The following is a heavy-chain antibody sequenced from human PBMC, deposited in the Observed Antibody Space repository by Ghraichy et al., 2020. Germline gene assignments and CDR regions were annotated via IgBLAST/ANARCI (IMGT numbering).Heavy chain of an antibody. CDR1: GFTVSSNY. CDR3: ARVPWGSSGWIDAFDI. J-gene: IGHJ3*02. V-gene: IGHV3-53*01. Sequence: GGSLRLSCAASGFTVSSNYMSWVRQAPGKGLEWVSVIYSGGSTYYADSVKGRFTISRDNSKNTLYLQMNSLRAEDTAVYYCARVPWGSSGWIDAFDIWGQGTMVTVSS. CDR2: IYSGGST. D-gene: IGHD6-19*01.